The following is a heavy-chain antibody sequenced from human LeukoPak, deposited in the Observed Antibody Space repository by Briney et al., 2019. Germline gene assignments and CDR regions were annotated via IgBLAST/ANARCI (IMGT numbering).Heavy chain of an antibody. CDR3: AKDRSVVIPIAVDY. D-gene: IGHD2/OR15-2a*01. CDR1: GFTFGTYA. CDR2: MSGSGGHT. Sequence: GGSLRLSCVASGFTFGTYAMCWVRQAPGKGLEWVSGMSGSGGHTFYADSVKGRFTISRDNSKNTLWLQMNSLRAEDTAIYYCAKDRSVVIPIAVDYWGQGTLVTVSS. J-gene: IGHJ4*02. V-gene: IGHV3-23*01.